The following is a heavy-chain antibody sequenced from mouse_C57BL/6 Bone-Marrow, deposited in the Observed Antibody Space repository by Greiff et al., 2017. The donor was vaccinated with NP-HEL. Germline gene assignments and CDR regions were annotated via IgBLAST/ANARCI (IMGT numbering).Heavy chain of an antibody. Sequence: DVHLVESGGDLVKPEGSLKLSCAASGFTFSSYGMSWVRQTPDKRLEWVATISSGGSYTYYPDSVKGRFTISRDNAKNTLYLQMSSLKSEDTAMYYCARHYYSNYFDYWGQGTTLTVSS. V-gene: IGHV5-6*01. CDR1: GFTFSSYG. CDR2: ISSGGSYT. D-gene: IGHD2-5*01. CDR3: ARHYYSNYFDY. J-gene: IGHJ2*01.